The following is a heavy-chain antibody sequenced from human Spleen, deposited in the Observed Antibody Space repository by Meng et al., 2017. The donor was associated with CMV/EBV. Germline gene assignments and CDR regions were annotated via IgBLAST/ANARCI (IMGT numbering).Heavy chain of an antibody. CDR3: ARAPGGDFWSGYYQNYYYSGLDV. CDR2: IGRSSSDI. J-gene: IGHJ6*02. CDR1: GFTFSRYW. V-gene: IGHV3-21*06. D-gene: IGHD3-3*01. Sequence: GESLKISCAASGFTFSRYWMTWVRQAPGKGLEWVSSIGRSSSDIYYADSVRGRFTISREDAKSSLYLQMNSLRVDDTAVYYCARAPGGDFWSGYYQNYYYSGLDVWGQGTTVTVSS.